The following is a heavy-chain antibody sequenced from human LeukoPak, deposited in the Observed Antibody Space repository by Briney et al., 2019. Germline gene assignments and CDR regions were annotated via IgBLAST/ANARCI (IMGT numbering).Heavy chain of an antibody. V-gene: IGHV3-23*01. J-gene: IGHJ4*02. CDR3: AKPDTASSGFIPYYFDY. CDR2: ISGSGGST. CDR1: GFTFSSYA. D-gene: IGHD3-22*01. Sequence: AGGSLRLSCAASGFTFSSYAMSWVRQAPGKGLEWVSAISGSGGSTYYADSVKGRFTISRDNSRNTLYLQMNSLRAEDTAVYYCAKPDTASSGFIPYYFDYWGQGTLVTVSS.